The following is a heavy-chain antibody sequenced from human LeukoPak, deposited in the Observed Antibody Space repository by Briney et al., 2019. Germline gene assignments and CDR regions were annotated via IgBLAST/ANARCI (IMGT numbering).Heavy chain of an antibody. Sequence: PSETLSLTCAVYGESFSDHSWTWIRQPPGKGLEGIGEIKHSGSTNYNPSLKSRFIISVDTSKSQFSLKVTSMTAADTALYYCGRGSAVAGSAQIDNWGQGTLVTVSS. J-gene: IGHJ4*02. D-gene: IGHD6-19*01. CDR2: IKHSGST. CDR3: GRGSAVAGSAQIDN. V-gene: IGHV4-34*01. CDR1: GESFSDHS.